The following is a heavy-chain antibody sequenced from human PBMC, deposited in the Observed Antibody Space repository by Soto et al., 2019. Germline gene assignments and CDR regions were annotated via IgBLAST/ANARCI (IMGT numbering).Heavy chain of an antibody. CDR2: ISGSGGST. D-gene: IGHD3-10*01. CDR1: GFTFSSYA. V-gene: IGHV3-23*01. J-gene: IGHJ4*02. Sequence: ESGGGLVQPGGSLRLSCAASGFTFSSYAMSWVRQAPGKGLEWVSAISGSGGSTYYADSVKGRFTISRDNSKNTLYLQMNSLRAEDTAVYYCAKDPHYYGSGSYAIGYWGQGTLVTVSS. CDR3: AKDPHYYGSGSYAIGY.